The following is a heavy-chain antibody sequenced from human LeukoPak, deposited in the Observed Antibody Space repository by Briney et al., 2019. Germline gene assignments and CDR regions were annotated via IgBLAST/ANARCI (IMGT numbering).Heavy chain of an antibody. Sequence: AGESLRLSCAASGFTFSSSAMSWVRQAPGKGLEWVSAISGNGASTYYADSVKGRFTISRDNSKNTLYLQINSLRAEDTAVYYCAKKSPYGGADYWGQGTLVTVSS. V-gene: IGHV3-23*01. CDR3: AKKSPYGGADY. J-gene: IGHJ4*02. CDR2: ISGNGAST. D-gene: IGHD4/OR15-4a*01. CDR1: GFTFSSSA.